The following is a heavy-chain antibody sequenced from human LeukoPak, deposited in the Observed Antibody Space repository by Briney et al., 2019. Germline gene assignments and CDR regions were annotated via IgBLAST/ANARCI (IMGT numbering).Heavy chain of an antibody. CDR1: GFTFSSYA. V-gene: IGHV3-23*01. CDR2: ISGPAGSW. J-gene: IGHJ4*02. Sequence: GGSLRLSCAASGFTFSSYAMSWVRQAPGKGLEWVSAISGPAGSWDYADSVKGRFTISRANSKNTLFLQMNSLRAEDTAIYYCAKKVGLVSAPLYYFDVWGQGALVTVSS. D-gene: IGHD5/OR15-5a*01. CDR3: AKKVGLVSAPLYYFDV.